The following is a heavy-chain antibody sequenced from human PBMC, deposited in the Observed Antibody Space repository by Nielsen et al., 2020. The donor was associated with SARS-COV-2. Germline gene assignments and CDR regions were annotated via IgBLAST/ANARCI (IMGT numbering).Heavy chain of an antibody. Sequence: SVKVSCKASGGTFSSYAISWVRQAPGQGLEWMGGIIPIFGTANYAQKFQGRVTITADESTSTAYMELSSLRSEDTAVYYCARGDDTAMATTDFWGQGTLVTVSS. V-gene: IGHV1-69*13. CDR1: GGTFSSYA. J-gene: IGHJ4*02. CDR3: ARGDDTAMATTDF. CDR2: IIPIFGTA. D-gene: IGHD5-18*01.